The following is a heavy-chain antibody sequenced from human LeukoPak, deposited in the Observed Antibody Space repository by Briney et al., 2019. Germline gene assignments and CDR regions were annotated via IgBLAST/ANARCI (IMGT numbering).Heavy chain of an antibody. J-gene: IGHJ6*04. V-gene: IGHV3-48*03. Sequence: GGSLRLSCAASGFTFSSYEMNWVRQAPGKGLEGVSYISSSGSTVYYADSVKGRFTISRDNTKNSLYLQMNSLRAEDTAVYYCAELGITMIGGVWGKGTTVTISS. CDR1: GFTFSSYE. CDR2: ISSSGSTV. D-gene: IGHD3-10*02. CDR3: AELGITMIGGV.